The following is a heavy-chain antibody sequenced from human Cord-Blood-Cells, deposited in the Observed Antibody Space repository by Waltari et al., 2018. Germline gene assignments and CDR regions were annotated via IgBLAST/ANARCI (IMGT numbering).Heavy chain of an antibody. CDR1: GGSISSGSYY. V-gene: IGHV4-61*09. J-gene: IGHJ6*02. Sequence: QVQLQESGPGLVKPSQTLSLTCTVSGGSISSGSYYWSWTRQPAGKGLEWIGYIHTSGSTNYNPSLKSRVTISVDTSKNQFSLKLSSVTAADTAVYYCARDSHGVATGGTYYYYGMDVWGQGTTVTVSS. CDR2: IHTSGST. CDR3: ARDSHGVATGGTYYYYGMDV. D-gene: IGHD5-12*01.